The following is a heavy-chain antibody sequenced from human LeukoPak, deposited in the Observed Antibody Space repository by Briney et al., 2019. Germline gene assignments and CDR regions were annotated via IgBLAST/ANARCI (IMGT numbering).Heavy chain of an antibody. D-gene: IGHD6-13*01. Sequence: GASVRVSCKASGYTFIGYYMHWVRQAPGQGLEWMGWIDPNSGGTTYARSFQGRVTMTRDTSINTVYMELSSLTSDDTAVYYCARVASSWYGDYVDYWGQGTLVSVSS. J-gene: IGHJ4*02. V-gene: IGHV1-2*02. CDR3: ARVASSWYGDYVDY. CDR1: GYTFIGYY. CDR2: IDPNSGGT.